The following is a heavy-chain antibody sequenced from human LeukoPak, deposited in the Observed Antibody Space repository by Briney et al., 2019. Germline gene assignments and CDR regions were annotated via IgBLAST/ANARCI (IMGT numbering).Heavy chain of an antibody. CDR1: GFTVSSNY. J-gene: IGHJ4*02. CDR3: ARLENIVEAPYFDY. CDR2: IYSGGST. V-gene: IGHV3-53*01. D-gene: IGHD1-26*01. Sequence: PGGSLRLSCAASGFTVSSNYMSWVRQAPGKGLEWVSVIYSGGSTYYADSVKGRFTISRDNSKNTLYLQMNSLRAEDTAVYYCARLENIVEAPYFDYWGQGTLVTVSS.